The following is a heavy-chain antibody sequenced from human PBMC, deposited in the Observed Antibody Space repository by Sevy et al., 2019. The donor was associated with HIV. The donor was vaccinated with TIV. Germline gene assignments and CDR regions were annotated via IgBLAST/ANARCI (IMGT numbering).Heavy chain of an antibody. V-gene: IGHV3-30-3*01. CDR2: ISDDGSRK. D-gene: IGHD3-3*01. CDR1: GFSFSGYA. J-gene: IGHJ3*02. Sequence: GGSLRLSCTASGFSFSGYAMHWVRQAPGKGLEWVVGISDDGSRKYYVDSVKDRFTISRDNSENTLYLEMNSLRSEDTAIYYCARDRWRFLEWLRVAFDIWGQGTTVTVSS. CDR3: ARDRWRFLEWLRVAFDI.